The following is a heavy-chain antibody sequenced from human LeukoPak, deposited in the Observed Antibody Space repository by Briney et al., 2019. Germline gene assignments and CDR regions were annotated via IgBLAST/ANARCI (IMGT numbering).Heavy chain of an antibody. CDR3: ARDLLEWYFDY. Sequence: PGGSLRLSCAASGFTVSSNYMSWVRQAAGKGLEWVSVIYSGGSTYYADSVKGRFSISRDNSKNTLHLQMNSLRVEDTAVYYCARDLLEWYFDYWGQGTLVTVSS. D-gene: IGHD3-3*01. CDR1: GFTVSSNY. V-gene: IGHV3-66*01. CDR2: IYSGGST. J-gene: IGHJ4*02.